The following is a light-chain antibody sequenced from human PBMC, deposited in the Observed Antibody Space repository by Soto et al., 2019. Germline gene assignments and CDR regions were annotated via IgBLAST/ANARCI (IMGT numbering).Light chain of an antibody. CDR3: QQYYNIPYT. Sequence: DIVMTQSPDSLAVSLGERATINCKSSQSVFYSSNNKNYLAWYQQKPGQPPKLLIYWASIRESGVPDRFSGSGSGADFPLTISSLRAEVVAVYYCQQYYNIPYTFGQGTKLEIK. CDR1: QSVFYSSNNKNY. CDR2: WAS. V-gene: IGKV4-1*01. J-gene: IGKJ2*01.